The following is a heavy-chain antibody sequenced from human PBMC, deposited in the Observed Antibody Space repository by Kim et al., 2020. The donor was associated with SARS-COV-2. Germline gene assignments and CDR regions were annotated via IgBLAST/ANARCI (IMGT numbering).Heavy chain of an antibody. Sequence: SETLSLTCAVYGGSFSGYYWSWIRQPPGKGLEWIGEINHSGSTNFNPSLKSRVTISVDTSKNQFSLKLSSVTAADTAVYYCAGYIAAAGTFDYWGQGTLV. J-gene: IGHJ4*02. CDR2: INHSGST. D-gene: IGHD6-13*01. CDR3: AGYIAAAGTFDY. CDR1: GGSFSGYY. V-gene: IGHV4-34*01.